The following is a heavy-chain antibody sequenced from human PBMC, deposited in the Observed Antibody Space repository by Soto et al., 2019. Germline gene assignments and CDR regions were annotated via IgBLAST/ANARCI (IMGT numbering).Heavy chain of an antibody. D-gene: IGHD5-18*01. CDR2: ISYDGSNK. CDR1: GFTFSSYA. Sequence: PGGSLRLSCAASGFTFSSYAMHWVRQAPGKGLEWVAVISYDGSNKYYADSVKGRFTISRDNSKNTLYLQMNSLRAEDTAVYYCARAWIQLWLVNYWGQGTLVTSPQ. J-gene: IGHJ4*02. CDR3: ARAWIQLWLVNY. V-gene: IGHV3-30-3*01.